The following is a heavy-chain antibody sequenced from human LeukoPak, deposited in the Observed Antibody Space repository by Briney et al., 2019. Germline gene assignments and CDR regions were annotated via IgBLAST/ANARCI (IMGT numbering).Heavy chain of an antibody. CDR1: GFTFSSYA. J-gene: IGHJ3*02. CDR2: ISGSGGST. D-gene: IGHD2-8*01. CDR3: AKDLRNSVSPSPSAFDI. V-gene: IGHV3-23*01. Sequence: GGSLRLSCAASGFTFSSYAMSWVRQAPAKGLEWVSAISGSGGSTYYADSVKGRFTISRDNSKNTLYLQMNSLRAEDTAVYYCAKDLRNSVSPSPSAFDIWGQGTMVTVSS.